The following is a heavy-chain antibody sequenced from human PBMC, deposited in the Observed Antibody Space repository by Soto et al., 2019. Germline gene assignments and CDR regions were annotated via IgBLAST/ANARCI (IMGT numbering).Heavy chain of an antibody. CDR3: ARGIRDIVVVPAATFYYYYYMDV. V-gene: IGHV4-34*01. J-gene: IGHJ6*03. CDR2: INHSGST. Sequence: PSETLSLTCAVYGGSFSGYYWSWIRQPPGKGLEWIGEINHSGSTNYNPSLKSRVTISVDTSKNQFSLKLSSVTAADTAVYYCARGIRDIVVVPAATFYYYYYMDVWGKGTTVTVSS. CDR1: GGSFSGYY. D-gene: IGHD2-2*01.